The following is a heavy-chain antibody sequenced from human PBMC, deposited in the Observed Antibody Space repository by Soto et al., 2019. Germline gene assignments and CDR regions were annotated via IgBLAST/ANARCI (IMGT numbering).Heavy chain of an antibody. CDR2: ISSNGDST. CDR1: GFTFSMFS. D-gene: IGHD4-17*01. J-gene: IGHJ5*02. V-gene: IGHV3-64D*06. Sequence: GGSLRLSSSASGFTFSMFSLHWVRQAPGKGLEYVSGISSNGDSTYYADSVKGRFTISRDNSKNTLYLQMSSLRAVDTAVYYCVHPRSTVQIPPTWGQGTLVTVSS. CDR3: VHPRSTVQIPPT.